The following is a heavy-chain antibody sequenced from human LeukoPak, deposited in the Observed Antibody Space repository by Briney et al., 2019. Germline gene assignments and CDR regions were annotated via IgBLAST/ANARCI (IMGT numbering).Heavy chain of an antibody. V-gene: IGHV4-61*01. CDR2: IYYSGST. CDR3: AREGEYYGSGSFDY. J-gene: IGHJ4*02. Sequence: PSETLSLTCTVSGGSISSSSYYWSWIRQPPGKGLEWIGYIYYSGSTNYNPSLKSRVTISVDTSKNQFSLKLSSVTAADTAVYYCAREGEYYGSGSFDYWGQGTLVTVSS. CDR1: GGSISSSSYY. D-gene: IGHD3-10*01.